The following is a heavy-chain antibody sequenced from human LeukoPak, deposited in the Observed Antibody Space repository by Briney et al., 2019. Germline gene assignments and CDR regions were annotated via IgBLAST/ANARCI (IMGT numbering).Heavy chain of an antibody. D-gene: IGHD6-6*01. J-gene: IGHJ5*02. CDR2: ISHSGTT. V-gene: IGHV4-34*01. CDR1: GGSFSGYF. Sequence: SETLSLTCAVYGGSFSGYFRSWIRQPPGKGLEWIAEISHSGTTNYNPSLKSRVTISLDASKNQFSLKLSSVTAADTAVYYCARVGPYDISASSSGRAWFDPWGQGTLVTVSS. CDR3: ARVGPYDISASSSGRAWFDP.